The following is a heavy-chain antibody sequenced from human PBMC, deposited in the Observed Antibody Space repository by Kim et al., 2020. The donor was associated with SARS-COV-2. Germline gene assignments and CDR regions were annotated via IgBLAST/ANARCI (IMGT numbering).Heavy chain of an antibody. CDR1: GGSISSYY. Sequence: SETLSLTCTVSGGSISSYYWSWIRQPPGKGLEWIGYIYYSGSTNYNPSLKSRVTISVDTSKNQFSLKLSSVTAADTAVYYCARADGLRGVIPDYWGQGTLVTVSS. J-gene: IGHJ4*02. CDR3: ARADGLRGVIPDY. D-gene: IGHD3-10*01. CDR2: IYYSGST. V-gene: IGHV4-59*01.